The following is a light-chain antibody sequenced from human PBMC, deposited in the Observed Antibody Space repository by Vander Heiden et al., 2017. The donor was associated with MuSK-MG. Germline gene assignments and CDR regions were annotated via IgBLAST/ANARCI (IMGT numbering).Light chain of an antibody. CDR3: QQSYTNPPVT. Sequence: DIQMTQSPSSLSASVGDRVTITCRASQSISTYLNWYQQMPGKAPDLLIYAASSLQTGVPSRFSGGGSGTDFTLTISSLQPEDFATYYCQQSYTNPPVTFGPGTRVDLK. CDR2: AAS. CDR1: QSISTY. J-gene: IGKJ3*01. V-gene: IGKV1-39*01.